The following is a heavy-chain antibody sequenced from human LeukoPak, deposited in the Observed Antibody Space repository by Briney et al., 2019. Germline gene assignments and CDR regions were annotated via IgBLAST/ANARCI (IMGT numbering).Heavy chain of an antibody. D-gene: IGHD6-13*01. CDR2: ISGSGGST. CDR3: AKRGVAAAFDV. Sequence: GGSLRLSCAASEFTFSSYAMSWVRQAPGKGLEWVSAISGSGGSTYYADSVKGRFTISRDNSKNTLHLQMNSLRVGDTAVYYCAKRGVAAAFDVWGQGTTVTVSS. V-gene: IGHV3-23*01. J-gene: IGHJ6*02. CDR1: EFTFSSYA.